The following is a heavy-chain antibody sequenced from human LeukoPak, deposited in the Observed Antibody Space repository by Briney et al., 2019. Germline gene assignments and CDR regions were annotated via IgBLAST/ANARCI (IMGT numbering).Heavy chain of an antibody. V-gene: IGHV1-69*04. CDR2: IIPILGIA. D-gene: IGHD5-18*01. Sequence: SVKVSCKASGGTFSSYAISWVRQAPGQGLEWMGRIIPILGIANYAQKFQGRVTITADKSTSTAYMELSSLRSEDTAVYYCARDMGDTAMVTDYYYYGMDVWGQGTSVTVSS. J-gene: IGHJ6*02. CDR3: ARDMGDTAMVTDYYYYGMDV. CDR1: GGTFSSYA.